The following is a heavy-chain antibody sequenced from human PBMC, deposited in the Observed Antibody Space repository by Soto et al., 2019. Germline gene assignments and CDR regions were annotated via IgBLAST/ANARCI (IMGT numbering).Heavy chain of an antibody. CDR1: GGSISSYY. Sequence: LSLTCTVSGGSISSYYWSCIRQPPGKGLEWIGYIYYSGSTNYNPSLKSRVTISVDTSKNQFSLKLSSVTAADTAVYYCARNYGHAFDIWGQGTMVTVSS. CDR3: ARNYGHAFDI. V-gene: IGHV4-59*01. D-gene: IGHD1-7*01. J-gene: IGHJ3*02. CDR2: IYYSGST.